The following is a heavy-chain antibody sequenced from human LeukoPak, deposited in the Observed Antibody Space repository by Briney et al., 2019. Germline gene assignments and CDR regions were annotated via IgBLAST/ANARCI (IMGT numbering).Heavy chain of an antibody. D-gene: IGHD4-23*01. CDR2: ISAYNGNT. V-gene: IGHV1-18*01. CDR3: ARALRTTVVTIFGY. J-gene: IGHJ4*02. Sequence: VASVKVSCKASGHTFTSYGISWVRQAPGQGLEWMGWISAYNGNTNYAQKLQGRVTMTTDTSTSTAYMELRSLRSDDTAVYYCARALRTTVVTIFGYWGQGTLVTVSS. CDR1: GHTFTSYG.